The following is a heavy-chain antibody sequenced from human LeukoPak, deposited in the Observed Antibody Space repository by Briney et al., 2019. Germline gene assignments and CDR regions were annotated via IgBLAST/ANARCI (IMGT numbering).Heavy chain of an antibody. D-gene: IGHD5-24*01. Sequence: KPSETLSLTCTVSGGSISSYYWSWIRQPPGKGLEWIGYIYYSGGTNYNPSLKSRVTISVDTSKNQFSLKLSSVTAADTAVYYCARHWVEMATLAYMSDAFDIWGQGTMVTVSS. CDR1: GGSISSYY. CDR2: IYYSGGT. CDR3: ARHWVEMATLAYMSDAFDI. V-gene: IGHV4-59*08. J-gene: IGHJ3*02.